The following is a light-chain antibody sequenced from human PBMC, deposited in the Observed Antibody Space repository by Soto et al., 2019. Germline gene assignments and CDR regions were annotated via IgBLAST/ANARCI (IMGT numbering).Light chain of an antibody. J-gene: IGKJ2*01. Sequence: DIQMTQAPSSLSSAVGDSVTFTCQASPDIYKYVNWYQQKPGKAPKLLIYDASNLERGVPSRFRGSGAGKDFSLTGNSLSPEDTATYYCQHYDHPPLPFGQGTQLESK. CDR1: PDIYKY. V-gene: IGKV1-33*01. CDR3: QHYDHPPLP. CDR2: DAS.